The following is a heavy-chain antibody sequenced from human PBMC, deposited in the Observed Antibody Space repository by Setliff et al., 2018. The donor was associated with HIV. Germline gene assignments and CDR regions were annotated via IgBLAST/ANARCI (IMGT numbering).Heavy chain of an antibody. V-gene: IGHV1-69*04. CDR2: IIPIVTIA. J-gene: IGHJ5*02. Sequence: SVKVSCKASGGSFTSYTFSWVRQAPGQGLEWMGRIIPIVTIAHYAEQFVGRVTITADKSTSTTYMEVSSLRSEDTAVYYCARERPGDHYESTGYQLADWFDPGGQGTLVTVSS. CDR1: GGSFTSYT. D-gene: IGHD3-22*01. CDR3: ARERPGDHYESTGYQLADWFDP.